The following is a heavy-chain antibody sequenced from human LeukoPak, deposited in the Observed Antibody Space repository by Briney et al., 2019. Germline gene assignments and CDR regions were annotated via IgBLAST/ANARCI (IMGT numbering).Heavy chain of an antibody. CDR1: GFTFSSYA. CDR3: ARDLTPGIAVAGAFDY. D-gene: IGHD6-19*01. CDR2: ISYDGSNK. J-gene: IGHJ4*02. V-gene: IGHV3-30-3*01. Sequence: GGSLRLSCAASGFTFSSYAMHWVRQAPGKGLEWVAVISYDGSNKYYADSVKGRFTISRDNSKNTLYLQMNSLRAEDTAVYYCARDLTPGIAVAGAFDYWGLGTLVTVSS.